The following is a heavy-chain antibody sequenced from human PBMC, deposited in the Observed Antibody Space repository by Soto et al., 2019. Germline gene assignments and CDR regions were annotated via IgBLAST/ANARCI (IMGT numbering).Heavy chain of an antibody. Sequence: HVQLVQSGAEVKKPGSSVKVSCKASGGTFSSYAISWVRQAPGQGLEWMGGIIPIFGTANYAQKFQGRVAITADESTRTAYMELRSLRSEDTAVYYCARVRFLDTDYYYYYGMDVWGQGTTVTVSS. CDR1: GGTFSSYA. V-gene: IGHV1-69*01. CDR3: ARVRFLDTDYYYYYGMDV. D-gene: IGHD3-3*01. J-gene: IGHJ6*02. CDR2: IIPIFGTA.